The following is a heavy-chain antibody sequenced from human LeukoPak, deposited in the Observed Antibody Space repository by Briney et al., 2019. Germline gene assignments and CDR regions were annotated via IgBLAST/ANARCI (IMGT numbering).Heavy chain of an antibody. V-gene: IGHV4-4*02. Sequence: PSGTLSLTCAVSGGSISSSNWWSWVRQPPGKGLEWIGEIYHSGSTNYNPSLKSRVTISVDKSKNQFSLKLSSVTAADTAVYYCARSEQDTRRWNYYYMDVWGKGTTVTVSS. CDR3: ARSEQDTRRWNYYYMDV. CDR2: IYHSGST. CDR1: GGSISSSNW. J-gene: IGHJ6*03. D-gene: IGHD4-23*01.